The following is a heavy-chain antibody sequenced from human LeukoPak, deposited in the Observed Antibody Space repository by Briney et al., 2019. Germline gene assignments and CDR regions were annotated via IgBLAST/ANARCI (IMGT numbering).Heavy chain of an antibody. V-gene: IGHV3-53*04. J-gene: IGHJ6*02. Sequence: QSGGSLRLSCAASGFTVSSNYMSWVRQAPGKGLERVSVIYSGGSTYYADSVKGRFTISRHNSKNTLYLQMNSLRAEDTAVYYCARLPSSGWYGMDVWGQGTTVTVSS. CDR2: IYSGGST. CDR3: ARLPSSGWYGMDV. D-gene: IGHD6-19*01. CDR1: GFTVSSNY.